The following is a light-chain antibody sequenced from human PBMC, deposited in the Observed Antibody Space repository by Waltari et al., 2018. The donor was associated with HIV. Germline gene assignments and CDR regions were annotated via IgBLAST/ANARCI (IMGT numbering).Light chain of an antibody. Sequence: QSMLTQPPSASGTPGQRVTISYSGSSSNLGSNYVYWYQQLPGTTPKLLICRNTQRPSGVPDRFSGSKSGTSASLAISGLRSEDEADYYCAAWDDSLSGWVFGGGTKLTVL. CDR1: SSNLGSNY. CDR3: AAWDDSLSGWV. CDR2: RNT. V-gene: IGLV1-47*01. J-gene: IGLJ3*02.